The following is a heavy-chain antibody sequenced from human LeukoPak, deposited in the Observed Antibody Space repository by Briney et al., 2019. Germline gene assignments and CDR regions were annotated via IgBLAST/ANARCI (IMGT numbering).Heavy chain of an antibody. CDR3: ARVPDSSSWYWGQNWFDP. J-gene: IGHJ5*02. V-gene: IGHV1-8*01. CDR2: INDHNGNT. CDR1: GYTFSSYG. D-gene: IGHD6-13*01. Sequence: GASVKVSCKASGYTFSSYGISWVRQAPGQGLEWMGWINDHNGNTDYAQKFQGRVTMTRNTSISTAYMELSSLRSEDTAVYYCARVPDSSSWYWGQNWFDPWGQGTLVTVSS.